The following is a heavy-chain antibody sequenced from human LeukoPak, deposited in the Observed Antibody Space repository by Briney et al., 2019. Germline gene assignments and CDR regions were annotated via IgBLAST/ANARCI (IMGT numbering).Heavy chain of an antibody. CDR1: GFTFSSYE. CDR2: ISSSGSTR. J-gene: IGHJ4*02. D-gene: IGHD5-18*01. CDR3: ARNQRGSYGAFDY. Sequence: GGSLRLSCAASGFTFSSYEMNWVRQAPGKGLEWVSYISSSGSTRHYADSVKGRFTISRDNAKNSLFLQMNSLRAEDTAVYYCARNQRGSYGAFDYWGQGTLVTVSS. V-gene: IGHV3-48*03.